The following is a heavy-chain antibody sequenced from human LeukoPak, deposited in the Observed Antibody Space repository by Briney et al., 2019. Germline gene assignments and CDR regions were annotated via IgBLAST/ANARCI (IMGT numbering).Heavy chain of an antibody. D-gene: IGHD4-17*01. Sequence: ASVKVSCKASGYTFTSYGISWVRQAPGQGLEWMGWISAYNGNTNYAQKLQGRVTMTTDTSTSTAYMELRSLRSDDTAVYYCARAEYGDYHHFYYYMDVWGKGTTVTISS. CDR1: GYTFTSYG. CDR2: ISAYNGNT. V-gene: IGHV1-18*01. CDR3: ARAEYGDYHHFYYYMDV. J-gene: IGHJ6*03.